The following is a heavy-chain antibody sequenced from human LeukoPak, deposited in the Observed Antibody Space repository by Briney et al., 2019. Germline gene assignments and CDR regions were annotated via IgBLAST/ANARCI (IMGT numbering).Heavy chain of an antibody. Sequence: GRSLRLSCAASGFTFTSAGMHWVRQAPGKGLEWVAVATYDGSEVHYADSVKGRFTISRDTSRNTLHLQMNSLRVEDTAIYYCVNEQASGCFMVADFWGQGTLVTVS. J-gene: IGHJ4*02. CDR3: VNEQASGCFMVADF. D-gene: IGHD3-22*01. V-gene: IGHV3-30*18. CDR2: ATYDGSEV. CDR1: GFTFTSAG.